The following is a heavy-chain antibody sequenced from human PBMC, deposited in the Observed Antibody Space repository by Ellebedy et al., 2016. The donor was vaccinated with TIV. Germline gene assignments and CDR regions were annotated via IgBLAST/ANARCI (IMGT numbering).Heavy chain of an antibody. Sequence: GESLKISCAASGFTFSAYWMSWVRQAPGKGPEWVANIKQDGSETYYVDSVKGRFTISRDNSKNTLFFQMNSLRAEDTAVYYCARWRSGTFITYFDHWGQGTLVTVSS. CDR2: IKQDGSET. V-gene: IGHV3-7*03. CDR1: GFTFSAYW. D-gene: IGHD1-26*01. CDR3: ARWRSGTFITYFDH. J-gene: IGHJ4*02.